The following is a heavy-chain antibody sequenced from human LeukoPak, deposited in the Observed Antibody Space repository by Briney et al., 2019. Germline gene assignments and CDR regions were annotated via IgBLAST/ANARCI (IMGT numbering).Heavy chain of an antibody. V-gene: IGHV3-21*01. CDR3: ARDSGAYDSSGYFDY. J-gene: IGHJ4*02. CDR1: GFTFSSYS. Sequence: PGGSLRLSCAASGFTFSSYSMNWVRQAPGKGLEWVSSISSSSSYIYYADSVKGRFTISRDNAKNSLYLQMNSLRAEDTAVYYCARDSGAYDSSGYFDYWGQGTLVTVSS. D-gene: IGHD3-22*01. CDR2: ISSSSSYI.